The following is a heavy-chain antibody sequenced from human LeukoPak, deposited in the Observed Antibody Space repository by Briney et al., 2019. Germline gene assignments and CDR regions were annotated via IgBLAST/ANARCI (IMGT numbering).Heavy chain of an antibody. CDR3: AREGSWRDDAFDI. J-gene: IGHJ3*02. D-gene: IGHD6-13*01. CDR2: IHTDGSST. V-gene: IGHV3-74*01. Sequence: GGSLRLSCAASGSTFSSYWMHWVRQTPGKGLVWVSRIHTDGSSTSYADSVKGRFTISRDNAKNTLYLHMNSLRAEDTAVYYCAREGSWRDDAFDIWGQGTMVTVSS. CDR1: GSTFSSYW.